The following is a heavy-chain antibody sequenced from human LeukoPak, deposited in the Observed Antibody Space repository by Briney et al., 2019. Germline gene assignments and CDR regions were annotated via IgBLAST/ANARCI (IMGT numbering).Heavy chain of an antibody. CDR2: ISGSGGST. Sequence: PGGSLRLSCAASGFTFSSYAMTWVRQAPGKGLEWVSAISGSGGSTYYADSVKGRFTISRDNSKNTLYLQMNSLRAEDTAVYYCAKDPSPIVDKSRWFDPWGQGTLVTVSS. D-gene: IGHD3-22*01. CDR3: AKDPSPIVDKSRWFDP. V-gene: IGHV3-23*01. CDR1: GFTFSSYA. J-gene: IGHJ5*02.